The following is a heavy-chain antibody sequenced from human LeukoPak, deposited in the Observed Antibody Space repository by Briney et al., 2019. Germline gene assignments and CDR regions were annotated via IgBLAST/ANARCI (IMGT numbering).Heavy chain of an antibody. J-gene: IGHJ4*02. CDR1: GFTFSSYG. V-gene: IGHV3-33*01. CDR3: ASGKDYGFDY. Sequence: GGSLRLSCAASGFTFSSYGMHWVRQAPGRGLEWVAVIWYDGSNKYYADSVKGRLTISRDNSKNTLYLQMHSLRAEDTAVYYCASGKDYGFDYWGQGTLVTVSS. D-gene: IGHD4-17*01. CDR2: IWYDGSNK.